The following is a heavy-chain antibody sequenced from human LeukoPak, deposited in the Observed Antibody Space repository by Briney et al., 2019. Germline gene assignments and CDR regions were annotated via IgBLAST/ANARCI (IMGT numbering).Heavy chain of an antibody. J-gene: IGHJ4*02. V-gene: IGHV3-30-3*01. CDR2: ISYDGSNK. CDR1: GFTFSSYA. CDR3: ARELEQQLLDY. D-gene: IGHD6-13*01. Sequence: GGSLRLSCAASGFTFSSYAMHWVRQAPGKGLEWVAVISYDGSNKYYADSVKGRFTISRDNSKNTLYLQMNSLRAEDTAVYYCARELEQQLLDYWGQGTLVTVSS.